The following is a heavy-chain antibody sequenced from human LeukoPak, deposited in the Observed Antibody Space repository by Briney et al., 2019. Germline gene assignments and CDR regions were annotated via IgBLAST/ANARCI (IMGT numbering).Heavy chain of an antibody. CDR3: ARDRHSSSWYSDY. J-gene: IGHJ4*02. V-gene: IGHV3-11*06. CDR1: GFTFSDYY. Sequence: GGSLRLSCAASGFTFSDYYMSWIRQAPGKGLEWVSYISSSSSYTNYADSVKGRFTISRDNAKNSLYLQMNSLRAEDTAVYYCARDRHSSSWYSDYWGQGTLVTVSS. D-gene: IGHD6-13*01. CDR2: ISSSSSYT.